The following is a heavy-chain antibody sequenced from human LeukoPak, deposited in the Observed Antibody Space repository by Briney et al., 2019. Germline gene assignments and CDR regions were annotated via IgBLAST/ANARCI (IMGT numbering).Heavy chain of an antibody. CDR1: GGSISSYY. J-gene: IGHJ6*03. Sequence: PSETLSLTCTVSGGSISSYYWSWIRQPPGKGLEWIGYIYYSGSTNYNPSLKSRVTISVDTSKNQFSLKLSSVTAADTAVYYCARVYYYDSSGYYSIYYYYYMDVWGKGTTVTVSS. CDR3: ARVYYYDSSGYYSIYYYYYMDV. V-gene: IGHV4-59*01. D-gene: IGHD3-22*01. CDR2: IYYSGST.